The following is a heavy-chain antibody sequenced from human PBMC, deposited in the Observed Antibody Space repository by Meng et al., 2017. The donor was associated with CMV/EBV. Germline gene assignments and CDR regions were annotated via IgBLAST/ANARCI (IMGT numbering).Heavy chain of an antibody. CDR3: ARVANWGGVGGPLDY. CDR2: INSDGSST. D-gene: IGHD7-27*01. Sequence: GGSLRLSCAASGFTFSSYWMHWVRQAPGKGLVWVSRINSDGSSTSYADSVKGRFTISRDNAKNTLYLKMNSLRAEDTAVYYCARVANWGGVGGPLDYWGQGTLVTVSS. J-gene: IGHJ4*02. V-gene: IGHV3-74*01. CDR1: GFTFSSYW.